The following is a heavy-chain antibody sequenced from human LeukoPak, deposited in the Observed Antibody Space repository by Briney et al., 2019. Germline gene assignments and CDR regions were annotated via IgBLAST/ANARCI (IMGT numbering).Heavy chain of an antibody. Sequence: ASVKVSCKASGYTFTGYYMHWVRQAPGQGLEWMGWINPNSGGTNYAQKFQGRVTMTRDTSISTAYMELRSLRSDDTAVYYCARIPNSSSWYDDYWGQGTLVTVSS. V-gene: IGHV1-2*02. J-gene: IGHJ4*02. CDR3: ARIPNSSSWYDDY. D-gene: IGHD6-13*01. CDR1: GYTFTGYY. CDR2: INPNSGGT.